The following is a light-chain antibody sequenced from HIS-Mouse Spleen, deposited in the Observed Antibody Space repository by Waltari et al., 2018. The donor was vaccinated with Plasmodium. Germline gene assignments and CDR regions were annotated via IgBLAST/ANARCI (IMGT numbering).Light chain of an antibody. Sequence: EIVMTQSPATLSVSSGERATISCRASQGVRSNLAWYQQKPGQAPRRLIYGASTRATGIPASVSGSESGTEFTHTIRSLQSVDFTVYYCQQYNNWSFTCGPGTRVYIK. V-gene: IGKV3-15*01. CDR3: QQYNNWSFT. CDR2: GAS. J-gene: IGKJ3*01. CDR1: QGVRSN.